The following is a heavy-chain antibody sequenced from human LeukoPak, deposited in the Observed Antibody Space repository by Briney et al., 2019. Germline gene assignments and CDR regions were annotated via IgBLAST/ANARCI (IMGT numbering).Heavy chain of an antibody. J-gene: IGHJ3*02. Sequence: PGGSLRLSCAASGFTFSSYGMHWVRQAPGKGLEWVAVISYDGSNKYYADSVKGRFTISRDNSKNTLYLQMNSLRAEDTAVYYCAKLTITYYYDSSGYTEDAFDIRGQGTMVTVSS. D-gene: IGHD3-22*01. CDR3: AKLTITYYYDSSGYTEDAFDI. CDR1: GFTFSSYG. CDR2: ISYDGSNK. V-gene: IGHV3-30*18.